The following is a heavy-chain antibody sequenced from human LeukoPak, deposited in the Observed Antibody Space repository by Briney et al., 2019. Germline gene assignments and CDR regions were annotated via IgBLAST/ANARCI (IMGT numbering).Heavy chain of an antibody. V-gene: IGHV4-34*01. J-gene: IGHJ6*02. CDR1: GGSFSGYY. CDR3: ARGTTYYYDSSGYYYGSWYYYYGMDV. CDR2: INHSGST. Sequence: SETLSLTCAVYGGSFSGYYWSWIRQPPGKGLEWIGEINHSGSTNYNPSLKSRVTISVDTSKNQFSLKLSSVTAADTAVYYCARGTTYYYDSSGYYYGSWYYYYGMDVWGQGTTVTVSS. D-gene: IGHD3-22*01.